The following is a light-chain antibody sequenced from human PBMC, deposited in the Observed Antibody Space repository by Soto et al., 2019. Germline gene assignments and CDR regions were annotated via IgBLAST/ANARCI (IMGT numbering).Light chain of an antibody. CDR1: QSVSDN. J-gene: IGKJ4*01. Sequence: EIVMTQSPATLSVSPGERATLSCRASQSVSDNLVWYQQKPGQAPRLLIYRSSTRATGIPARFSGSGSGTDFTLTISSLQSADLALYYCQQHNNWPLTFGGGTKVEIK. CDR3: QQHNNWPLT. V-gene: IGKV3-15*01. CDR2: RSS.